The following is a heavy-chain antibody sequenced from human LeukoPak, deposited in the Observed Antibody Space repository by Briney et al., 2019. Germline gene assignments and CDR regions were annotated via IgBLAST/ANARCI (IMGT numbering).Heavy chain of an antibody. Sequence: PGGSLRLSCAASGFSFDDHGMAWVRQVPGKGLEWVSGSNWDGGSTGYGDSVKGRFTISRDNAKNSLYLQMNSLRVEDSVLYYWTGGNRSGWYFDLWGRGTLATVSS. V-gene: IGHV3-20*04. J-gene: IGHJ2*01. CDR1: GFSFDDHG. D-gene: IGHD1/OR15-1a*01. CDR2: SNWDGGST. CDR3: TGGNRSGWYFDL.